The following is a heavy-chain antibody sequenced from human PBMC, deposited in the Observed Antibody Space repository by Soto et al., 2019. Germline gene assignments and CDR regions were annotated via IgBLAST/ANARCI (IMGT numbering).Heavy chain of an antibody. Sequence: GASVKVSCKTSGYTCTSYYLHWVRQAPGQGLEWMGIINPSGGGTSYAQKFQSRVTMTIDSSTSTVYMELSSLIYDYTALYYCTRDRGTSMITKLFDYWGQGTLVTVSS. CDR2: INPSGGGT. J-gene: IGHJ4*02. CDR3: TRDRGTSMITKLFDY. D-gene: IGHD3-16*01. V-gene: IGHV1-46*03. CDR1: GYTCTSYY.